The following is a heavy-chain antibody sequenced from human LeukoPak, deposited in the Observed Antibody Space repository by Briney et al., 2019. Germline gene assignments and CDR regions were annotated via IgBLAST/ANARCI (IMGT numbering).Heavy chain of an antibody. CDR2: IYHSGST. V-gene: IGHV4-38-2*02. CDR1: GYSISSGYY. Sequence: PSETLSLTCTVSGYSISSGYYWGWIRQPPGKGLEWIGSIYHSGSTYYNPSLKSRVTISVDTSKNQFSLKLSSVTAADTAVYYCARDSGGGFDPWGQGTLVTVSS. CDR3: ARDSGGGFDP. J-gene: IGHJ5*02. D-gene: IGHD1-14*01.